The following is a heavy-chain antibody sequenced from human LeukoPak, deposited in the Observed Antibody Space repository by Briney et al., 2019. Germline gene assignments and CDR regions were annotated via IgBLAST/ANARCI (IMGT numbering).Heavy chain of an antibody. CDR1: GFTFSSYA. CDR3: ARRSSDYDILTGYRSDAFDI. Sequence: GGSLRLSCAASGFTFSSYAMHWVRQAPGKGLEWVAVISYDGSNKYYADSVKGRFTISRDNSKNTLYLQMNSLRAEDTAVYYCARRSSDYDILTGYRSDAFDIWGKGTMVTVSS. J-gene: IGHJ3*02. D-gene: IGHD3-9*01. V-gene: IGHV3-30-3*01. CDR2: ISYDGSNK.